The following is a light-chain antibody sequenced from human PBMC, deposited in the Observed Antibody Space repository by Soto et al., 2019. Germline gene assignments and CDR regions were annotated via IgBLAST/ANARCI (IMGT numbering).Light chain of an antibody. Sequence: QSALTQPASVSGSPGQSITISCTGTTYDIGYYDYVSWYQQHPGKAPKLIIYDVTYRPSGASDRFSGSKSANTASLTISGLQAEDEAEYYCSSYTTSSTLVFGGGTKLTVL. CDR3: SSYTTSSTLV. V-gene: IGLV2-14*03. CDR2: DVT. CDR1: TYDIGYYDY. J-gene: IGLJ2*01.